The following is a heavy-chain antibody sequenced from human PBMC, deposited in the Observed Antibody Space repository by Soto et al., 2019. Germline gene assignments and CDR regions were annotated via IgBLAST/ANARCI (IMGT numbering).Heavy chain of an antibody. CDR3: ARDHYDSSSFYSSSFDY. Sequence: GGSLRLSCAASGFTFSMYWMHWVRQAPGKGLVWVSRIKSEGSRTSYADSVKGRFTISRDNAKNTLYLQMNSLRAEDTAVYYCARDHYDSSSFYSSSFDYWGQGTLVTVSS. V-gene: IGHV3-74*01. CDR2: IKSEGSRT. D-gene: IGHD3-22*01. J-gene: IGHJ4*02. CDR1: GFTFSMYW.